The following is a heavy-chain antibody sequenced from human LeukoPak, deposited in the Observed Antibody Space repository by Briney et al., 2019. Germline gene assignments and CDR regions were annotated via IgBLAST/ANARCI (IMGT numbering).Heavy chain of an antibody. Sequence: PGGSLRLSCAASGFTFSSYSMNWVRQAPGKGLEWVSSISSSSSYIYYADSVKGRFTISRDNAKNSLYLQMNSLRAEDTAVYYCARVECSIPSCYSPPPRDVFDMWGKGTMVTVS. V-gene: IGHV3-21*01. J-gene: IGHJ3*02. CDR1: GFTFSSYS. D-gene: IGHD2-2*01. CDR3: ARVECSIPSCYSPPPRDVFDM. CDR2: ISSSSSYI.